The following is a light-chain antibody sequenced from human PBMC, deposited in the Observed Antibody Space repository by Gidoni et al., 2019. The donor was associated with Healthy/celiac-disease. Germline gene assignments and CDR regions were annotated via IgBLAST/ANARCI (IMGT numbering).Light chain of an antibody. Sequence: IQMTPSPSSLSASVGDRVNITCRASQSISSYLNWYQQKPGKAPKLLIYAASSLQSGVPSRFSGSGSGTYFTLTISSLQPEDFATYYWQQSYSTPPTCGQGTKVEIK. CDR3: QQSYSTPPT. V-gene: IGKV1-39*01. J-gene: IGKJ1*01. CDR2: AAS. CDR1: QSISSY.